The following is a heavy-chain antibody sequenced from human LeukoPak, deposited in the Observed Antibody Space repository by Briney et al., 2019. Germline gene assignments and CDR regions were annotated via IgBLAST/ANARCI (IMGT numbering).Heavy chain of an antibody. Sequence: PGGSLRLSCAASGFTVSSNYMSWVRQAPGKGLEWVSVIYSGGSTYYADSVKGRFTISRENVKNSLYLQMNNLIAGDTAVYYCTRGRVSSWFDYWGQGTLVTVSS. CDR1: GFTVSSNY. CDR2: IYSGGST. J-gene: IGHJ4*02. D-gene: IGHD6-13*01. V-gene: IGHV3-66*01. CDR3: TRGRVSSWFDY.